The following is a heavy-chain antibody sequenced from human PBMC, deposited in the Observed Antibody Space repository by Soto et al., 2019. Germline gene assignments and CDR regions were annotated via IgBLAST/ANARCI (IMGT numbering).Heavy chain of an antibody. Sequence: GGSLSLSCAASGFTFSSYAMSWVRQAPGKGLEWVSSIILSGGSTFYADSVKGRFTISRDNSKNTLYLQMNSLRGDDTAVYYCARRSGYSSGWPYDYWGQGTLVTVSS. D-gene: IGHD6-19*01. CDR3: ARRSGYSSGWPYDY. CDR2: IILSGGST. V-gene: IGHV3-23*01. J-gene: IGHJ4*02. CDR1: GFTFSSYA.